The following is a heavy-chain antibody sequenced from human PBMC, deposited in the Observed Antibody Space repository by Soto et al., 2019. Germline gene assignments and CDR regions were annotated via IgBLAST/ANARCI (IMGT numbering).Heavy chain of an antibody. CDR1: GYTFSSYD. Sequence: ASVKVCCKASGYTFSSYDINWVRQATGQGLEWMGWMNPHSGKTGYAQKFQGRVTTTRNTSISTAYMELSSLTSEDTAVYYCARRIVPAAAGIGMDVWGQGTTVTVSS. CDR3: ARRIVPAAAGIGMDV. CDR2: MNPHSGKT. D-gene: IGHD2-2*01. J-gene: IGHJ6*02. V-gene: IGHV1-8*01.